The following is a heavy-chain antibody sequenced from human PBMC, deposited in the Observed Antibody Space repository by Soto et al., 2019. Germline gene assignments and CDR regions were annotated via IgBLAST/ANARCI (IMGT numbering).Heavy chain of an antibody. CDR3: AKLIYPLNSSCLDV. Sequence: QVQLVQSGGGVVQPGRSLRLSCAASGFTFSSYDMQWVRHAPGKGLEWVALISYEGLNTYYADSVVGRFIISRDNSKNILSLQMHSLRPDDTAVYNRAKLIYPLNSSCLDVWGQGATVIVSS. D-gene: IGHD1-1*01. V-gene: IGHV3-30*18. CDR1: GFTFSSYD. CDR2: ISYEGLNT. J-gene: IGHJ6*02.